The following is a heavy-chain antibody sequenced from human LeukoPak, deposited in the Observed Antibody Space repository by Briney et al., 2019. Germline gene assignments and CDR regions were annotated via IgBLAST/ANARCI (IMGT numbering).Heavy chain of an antibody. Sequence: GGSLRLSCAASGFTFSSYAMSWVRQAPGKGLEWVSAISGSGGSTYYADSVKGRFTISRDNSKDTLYLQMNSRRAEDTAVYYCAKCMVAAAGTGGCAFDIWGQGTMVTVSS. D-gene: IGHD6-13*01. CDR2: ISGSGGST. CDR1: GFTFSSYA. CDR3: AKCMVAAAGTGGCAFDI. V-gene: IGHV3-23*01. J-gene: IGHJ3*02.